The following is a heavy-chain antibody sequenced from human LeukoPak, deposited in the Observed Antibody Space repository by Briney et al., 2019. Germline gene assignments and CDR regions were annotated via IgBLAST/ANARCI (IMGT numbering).Heavy chain of an antibody. CDR1: GFTFDAYG. V-gene: IGHV3-20*01. CDR3: ARTRYSGSYGGADY. J-gene: IGHJ4*02. CDR2: INWNGGTT. D-gene: IGHD1-26*01. Sequence: PGVSLRLSCAASGFTFDAYGMTWVRQAPGKGLEWVSGINWNGGTTGYADSVKGRFTISRDNAKNSLYLQMSSLRAADTALYHCARTRYSGSYGGADYWGQGTLVTVSS.